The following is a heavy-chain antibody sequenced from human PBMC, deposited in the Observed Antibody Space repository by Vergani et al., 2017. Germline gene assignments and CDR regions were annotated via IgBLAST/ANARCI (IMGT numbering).Heavy chain of an antibody. CDR2: IIPILGIA. CDR3: ARALRADYSDYAGDY. D-gene: IGHD4-11*01. Sequence: QVQLVQSGAEVKKPGSSVKVSCKASGGTFSSYAISWVRQAPGQGLEWMGRIIPILGIANYAQKFQGRVTITADKSTSTAYMELSSLRSEDTAVYYCARALRADYSDYAGDYWGQGTLVTVSS. V-gene: IGHV1-69*04. J-gene: IGHJ4*02. CDR1: GGTFSSYA.